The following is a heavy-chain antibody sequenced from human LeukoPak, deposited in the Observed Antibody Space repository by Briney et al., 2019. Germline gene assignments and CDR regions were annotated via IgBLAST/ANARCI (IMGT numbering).Heavy chain of an antibody. Sequence: GSLRLSCAASGVTFSSYSMTWVRQAPGKGLEWVSSISSSSGYIYYADSVKGRFTISRDNANNSLYLQMNSLRAEDTAAYFCARLYSSGWFDYWGQGTLVTVSS. J-gene: IGHJ4*02. CDR1: GVTFSSYS. V-gene: IGHV3-21*01. CDR3: ARLYSSGWFDY. CDR2: ISSSSGYI. D-gene: IGHD6-19*01.